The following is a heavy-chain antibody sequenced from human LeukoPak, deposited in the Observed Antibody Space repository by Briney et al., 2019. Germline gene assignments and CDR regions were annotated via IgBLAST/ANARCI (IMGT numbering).Heavy chain of an antibody. J-gene: IGHJ4*02. D-gene: IGHD3-10*01. CDR2: ISSDGSNK. Sequence: GGSLRLSCAASVFSFSSYAMSCVRQAPGRGRECVALISSDGSNKDYADSVKGRFTISRDNSKNTLYVQMDSLRAEDTAVYYCARDLRKGRYFDYWGQGTLVTVSS. V-gene: IGHV3-30*03. CDR1: VFSFSSYA. CDR3: ARDLRKGRYFDY.